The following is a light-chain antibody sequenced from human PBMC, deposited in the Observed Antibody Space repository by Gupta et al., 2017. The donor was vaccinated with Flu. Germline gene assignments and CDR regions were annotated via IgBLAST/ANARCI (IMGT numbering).Light chain of an antibody. Sequence: DIQMTQSPSSLSASVGDRVTITCRASQSISSYLNWYQQKPGKAPKLLIYAASSLQSGVPSRFSGSGSGTDFTLTISSLQPEDFATYYCQQSYSTPRDTFGQGTTLEIK. CDR1: QSISSY. CDR2: AAS. V-gene: IGKV1-39*01. J-gene: IGKJ2*01. CDR3: QQSYSTPRDT.